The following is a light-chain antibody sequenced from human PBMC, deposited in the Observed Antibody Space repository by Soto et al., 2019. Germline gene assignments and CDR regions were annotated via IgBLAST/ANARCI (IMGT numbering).Light chain of an antibody. V-gene: IGLV8-61*01. CDR3: TLFMGNGISV. CDR2: STS. CDR1: SGSVSTANN. J-gene: IGLJ1*01. Sequence: QTVVTQESSFSVSPGGTVTLTCGLISGSVSTANNPNWYQQTPGQAPRTLIYSTSTRSSGFPDRFSGSILGNKAALPITGAQADDEADYYCTLFMGNGISVFGPGTKLTVL.